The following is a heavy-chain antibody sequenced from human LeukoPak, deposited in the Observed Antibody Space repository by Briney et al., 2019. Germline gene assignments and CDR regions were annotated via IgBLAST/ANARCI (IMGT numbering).Heavy chain of an antibody. CDR3: AKDQRPDSGYDIDF. Sequence: GGPLRLSCAASGFTFSTYSMSWVRQAPRKGLEWVSVIFGGGTTTYYADSVKGRFTISRDNSKNTLYLQMHSLRAEDTGVYYCAKDQRPDSGYDIDFWGQGILVTVSS. V-gene: IGHV3-23*03. CDR2: IFGGGTTT. J-gene: IGHJ4*02. CDR1: GFTFSTYS. D-gene: IGHD5-12*01.